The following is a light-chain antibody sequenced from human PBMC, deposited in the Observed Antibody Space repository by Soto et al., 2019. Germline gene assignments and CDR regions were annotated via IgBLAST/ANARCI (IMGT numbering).Light chain of an antibody. Sequence: EMVMTQSPVTLSVSPGERATLSCRASQSVRSNLAWYQQKPGQAPSLLIYGAFTRATGIPTRFSGTGSGTEFTLTISSLQSEDFALYYCQQYNDWPLTFGQGTKVDI. CDR1: QSVRSN. V-gene: IGKV3-15*01. CDR2: GAF. CDR3: QQYNDWPLT. J-gene: IGKJ1*01.